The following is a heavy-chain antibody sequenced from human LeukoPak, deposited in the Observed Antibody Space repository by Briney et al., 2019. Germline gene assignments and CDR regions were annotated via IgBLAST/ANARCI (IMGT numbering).Heavy chain of an antibody. CDR1: GGSFSGYY. V-gene: IGHV4-34*01. CDR2: INHSGST. J-gene: IGHJ4*02. CDR3: ARWEAGSYYDFDY. D-gene: IGHD1-26*01. Sequence: SETLSLTCAVYGGSFSGYYWSLIRQPPGKGLEWIGEINHSGSTNYNPSLKSRVTISVDTSKNQFSLKLSSVTAADTAVYYCARWEAGSYYDFDYWGQGTLVTVSS.